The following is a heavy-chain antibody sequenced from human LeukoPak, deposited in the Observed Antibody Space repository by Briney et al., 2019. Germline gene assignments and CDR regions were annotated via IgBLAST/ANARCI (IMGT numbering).Heavy chain of an antibody. Sequence: GRSLRLSCAASGFTFSTYSMYWVRQAPGKGLQWVAVISYDGSDKYYAASVKGRFTISRDNSKSTVYLQMSTLTAEDTAVYYCARPNYGSHWGYFDYWGQGTLLTVSS. J-gene: IGHJ4*02. D-gene: IGHD4-17*01. CDR3: ARPNYGSHWGYFDY. V-gene: IGHV3-30*04. CDR2: ISYDGSDK. CDR1: GFTFSTYS.